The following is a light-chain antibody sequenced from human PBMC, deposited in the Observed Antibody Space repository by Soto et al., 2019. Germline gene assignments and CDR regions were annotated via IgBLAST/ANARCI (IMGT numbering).Light chain of an antibody. V-gene: IGKV1-5*03. CDR1: QSISIW. J-gene: IGKJ1*01. CDR2: KTS. Sequence: DIHMTPSPSTLSASVGDRVTITCRASQSISIWLAWYQQKPGKAPNLLIYKTSSLETGVPSRFSVSGSGTEFSLAISSLQPDDFATYSWSFDQGTKVEVK. CDR3: S.